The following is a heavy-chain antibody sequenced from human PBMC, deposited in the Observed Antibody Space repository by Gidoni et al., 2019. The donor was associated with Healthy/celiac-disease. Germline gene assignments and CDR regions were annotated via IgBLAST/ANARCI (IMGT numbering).Heavy chain of an antibody. CDR3: TRVGGYYYYFDY. CDR1: GFTFGDYA. D-gene: IGHD3-22*01. Sequence: EVQLVESGGGLVQPGRSLRLSCTASGFTFGDYAMSWVRQAPGKGLEWVGFIRSKAYGGTTEYAASVKGRFTISRDESKSIAYLQMNSLKTEDTAVYYCTRVGGYYYYFDYWGQGTLVTVSS. CDR2: IRSKAYGGTT. J-gene: IGHJ4*02. V-gene: IGHV3-49*04.